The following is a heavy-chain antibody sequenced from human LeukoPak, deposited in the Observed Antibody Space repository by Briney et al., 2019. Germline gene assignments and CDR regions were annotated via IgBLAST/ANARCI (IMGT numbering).Heavy chain of an antibody. D-gene: IGHD6-19*01. CDR3: ASGGLVYSSGRPYYYYMDV. CDR1: GYTFTGYY. CDR2: INPNSGGT. Sequence: ASVKVSCKASGYTFTGYYMHWVRQAPGQGLEWMGWINPNSGGTNYAQKFEGRVTMTRDTSISTAYMELSRLRSDDTAVYYCASGGLVYSSGRPYYYYMDVWGKGTTVTVSS. J-gene: IGHJ6*03. V-gene: IGHV1-2*02.